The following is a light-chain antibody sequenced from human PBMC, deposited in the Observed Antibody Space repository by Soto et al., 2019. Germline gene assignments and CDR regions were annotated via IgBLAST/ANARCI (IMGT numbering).Light chain of an antibody. Sequence: DIQLTQSPSTLYASVGDKVTITCRASQNIRTWLAWYQQKPGKAPNLLIYKASSLESGVPFRFSGSGSGTEFTLTISSLQPDDFATYYCQQYNSYSWTFGQGTKVEIK. V-gene: IGKV1-5*03. CDR1: QNIRTW. CDR2: KAS. CDR3: QQYNSYSWT. J-gene: IGKJ1*01.